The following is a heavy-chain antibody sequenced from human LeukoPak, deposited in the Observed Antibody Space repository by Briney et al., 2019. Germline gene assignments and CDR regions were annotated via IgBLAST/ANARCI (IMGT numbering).Heavy chain of an antibody. CDR2: ISAYNGNT. D-gene: IGHD6-13*01. CDR3: ARASRIAAAGTGY. J-gene: IGHJ4*02. Sequence: ASVKVSCKASGYTFTSYGISWVRQAPGQGLEWMGWISAYNGNTNYAQKLQGRVTMTRDTSISTAYMELSRLRSDDTAVYYCARASRIAAAGTGYWGQGTLVTVSS. V-gene: IGHV1-18*01. CDR1: GYTFTSYG.